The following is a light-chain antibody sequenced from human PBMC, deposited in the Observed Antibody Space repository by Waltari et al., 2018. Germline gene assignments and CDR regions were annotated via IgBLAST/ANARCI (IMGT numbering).Light chain of an antibody. V-gene: IGKV3-11*01. CDR3: HQRSNWPIT. Sequence: EIVLTQSPATLSLSPGERANLSCRASQSVSSYFVWYQQKPGQTPRLLIYGASNRATGIPARFSGSGSGTDFTLTISSLESEDFAVYYCHQRSNWPITFGQGTRLEIK. CDR2: GAS. J-gene: IGKJ5*01. CDR1: QSVSSY.